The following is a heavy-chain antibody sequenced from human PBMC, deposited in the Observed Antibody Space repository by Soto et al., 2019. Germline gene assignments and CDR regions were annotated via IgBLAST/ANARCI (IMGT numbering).Heavy chain of an antibody. V-gene: IGHV6-1*01. Sequence: PSQTLSLTCVMSGDSVSGSSVALNWVRQSPSRGLEWLGRTYYRSRWYSDFAVSVRGRIVINADTSKNQFSLQLNSVTPEDTAVYFCARSEEDSDYYYYGLDVWGQGTTVTVSS. CDR3: ARSEEDSDYYYYGLDV. J-gene: IGHJ6*02. D-gene: IGHD2-15*01. CDR2: TYYRSRWYS. CDR1: GDSVSGSSVA.